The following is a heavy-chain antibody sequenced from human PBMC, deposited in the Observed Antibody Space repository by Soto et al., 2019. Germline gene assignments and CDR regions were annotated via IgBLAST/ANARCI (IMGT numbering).Heavy chain of an antibody. D-gene: IGHD5-12*01. Sequence: QVQLVQSGAEVKKPGASVKVSCKASGYTFTSYGLNWVRQAPGQGLACMAWISAYNGNTHDAQKVQGRATMTTDASRSTEYMELRSLRSDDTVVYYCARVQSGYDFAYWGQGTLVTVSS. CDR3: ARVQSGYDFAY. V-gene: IGHV1-18*01. J-gene: IGHJ4*02. CDR2: ISAYNGNT. CDR1: GYTFTSYG.